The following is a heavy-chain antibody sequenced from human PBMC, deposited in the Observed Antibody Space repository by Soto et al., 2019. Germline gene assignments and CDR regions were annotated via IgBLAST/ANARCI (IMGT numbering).Heavy chain of an antibody. CDR3: GRDDYGIFPY. J-gene: IGHJ4*02. D-gene: IGHD3-10*01. Sequence: RASVEVSCKASGYSISAYYIHWVRQAPGQGLEWMGWIDPKNGGTVSAQKFQGRLTMTRDTSISTVYMDLSGLTSDDTALYYCGRDDYGIFPYWGQGSLVTVSS. CDR1: GYSISAYY. V-gene: IGHV1-2*02. CDR2: IDPKNGGT.